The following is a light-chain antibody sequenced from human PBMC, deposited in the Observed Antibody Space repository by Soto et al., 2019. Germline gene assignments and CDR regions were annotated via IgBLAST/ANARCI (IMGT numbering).Light chain of an antibody. J-gene: IGKJ2*01. CDR2: GAS. Sequence: EIVLTQSPATLSLSPGERATFSCRASQSIRSDLAWYQQKPGQAPRLLIYGASTKATGIPARFSGSGSGTEFTLTISRLQAEDCAVYYCQHYNIWPYAFGQGTKLEI. V-gene: IGKV3-15*01. CDR3: QHYNIWPYA. CDR1: QSIRSD.